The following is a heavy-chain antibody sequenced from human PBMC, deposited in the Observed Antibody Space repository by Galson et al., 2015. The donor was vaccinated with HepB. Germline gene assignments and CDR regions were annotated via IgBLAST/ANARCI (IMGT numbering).Heavy chain of an antibody. V-gene: IGHV1-3*04. D-gene: IGHD3-10*01. CDR1: GYTLTRYA. CDR3: SRDSGRGFYGMDV. J-gene: IGHJ6*02. CDR2: INTASGRT. Sequence: SVKVSCKASGYTLTRYAIHWVRQAPGQRLEWMGWINTASGRTEYSQKFQGTVTITKDTSANTAYMEVSSLRSEDTAVYYCSRDSGRGFYGMDVWGQGTTV.